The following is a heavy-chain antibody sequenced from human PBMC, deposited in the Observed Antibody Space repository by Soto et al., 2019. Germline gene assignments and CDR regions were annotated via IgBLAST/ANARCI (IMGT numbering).Heavy chain of an antibody. Sequence: GESLKISCKGSGYSFTSYWIGWVRQMPGKGLEWMGIIYPGDSDTRYSPSFQGQVTISADNSKNTLYLQMNSLRAEDTAVYYCARDVTGPGGANPYYYYGMDVWGQGTTVTVSS. CDR2: IYPGDSDT. J-gene: IGHJ6*02. CDR1: GYSFTSYW. CDR3: ARDVTGPGGANPYYYYGMDV. V-gene: IGHV5-51*01. D-gene: IGHD3-10*01.